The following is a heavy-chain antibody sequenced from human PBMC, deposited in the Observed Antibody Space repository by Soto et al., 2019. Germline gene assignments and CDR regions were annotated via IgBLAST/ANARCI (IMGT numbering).Heavy chain of an antibody. V-gene: IGHV6-1*01. J-gene: IGHJ5*02. CDR3: ARDRGQQLVTALDGFDP. D-gene: IGHD6-13*01. CDR1: GDSVSSNSAA. Sequence: QSQTLSLTCAISGDSVSSNSAAWNWIRQSPSRGLEWLGRTYYRSKWYNDYAVSVKSRITINPDTSKNQFSLQLNSVTPKDTAVYYCARDRGQQLVTALDGFDPWGQGTLVTVSS. CDR2: TYYRSKWYN.